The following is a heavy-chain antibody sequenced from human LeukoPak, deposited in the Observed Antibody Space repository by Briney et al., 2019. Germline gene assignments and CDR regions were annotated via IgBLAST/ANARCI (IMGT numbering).Heavy chain of an antibody. Sequence: GASVKVSCKASGYTFTDYYMHWVRQAPGQGLEWMGGIIPIFGTANYAQKFQGRVTITADESTSTAYMELSSLRSEDTAVYYCARSSGSYAFDIWGQGTMVTVSS. D-gene: IGHD3-10*01. V-gene: IGHV1-69*13. CDR2: IIPIFGTA. CDR3: ARSSGSYAFDI. J-gene: IGHJ3*02. CDR1: GYTFTDYY.